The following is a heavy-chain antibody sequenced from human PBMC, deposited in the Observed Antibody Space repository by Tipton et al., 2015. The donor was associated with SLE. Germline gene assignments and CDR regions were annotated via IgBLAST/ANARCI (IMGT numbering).Heavy chain of an antibody. CDR1: GGTFSSYA. CDR2: IIPIFGTA. V-gene: IGHV1-69*01. Sequence: QLVQSGAEVKKPGSSVKVSCKASGGTFSSYAISWVRQAPGQGLEWMGGIIPIFGTANYAQKFQGRVTITADESTSTAYMELSSLRSEDPAVYYCARWAVYCSSTSCYGKGPFDYWGQGTLATVSS. CDR3: ARWAVYCSSTSCYGKGPFDY. J-gene: IGHJ4*02. D-gene: IGHD2-2*01.